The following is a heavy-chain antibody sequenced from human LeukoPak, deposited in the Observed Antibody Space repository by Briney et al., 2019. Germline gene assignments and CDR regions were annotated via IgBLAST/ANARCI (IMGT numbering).Heavy chain of an antibody. CDR1: GFTFSSYA. CDR2: ISGSGGST. D-gene: IGHD4-17*01. J-gene: IGHJ6*02. Sequence: PGGSLRLSCAASGFTFSSYAMSWVRQAPGKGLEWVSAISGSGGSTYYADSVKGRFTISRDNSKNTLYLQMNSLRAEDTAVYYCAKVVYGDYGYYYYYYGMDVWGQGTTVTVSS. V-gene: IGHV3-23*01. CDR3: AKVVYGDYGYYYYYYGMDV.